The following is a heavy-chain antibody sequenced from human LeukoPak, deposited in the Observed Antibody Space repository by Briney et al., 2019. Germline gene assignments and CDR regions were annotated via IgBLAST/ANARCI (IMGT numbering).Heavy chain of an antibody. CDR1: GYTLTELS. V-gene: IGHV1-24*01. CDR3: ATVDSASGQLVRYFDY. J-gene: IGHJ4*02. D-gene: IGHD6-13*01. Sequence: ASVKVSCKVSGYTLTELSMHWVRQAPGKGLEWMGGFDPEDGETIYAQKFQGRVTMTEDTSTDTAYMELSSLRSDDTAVYYCATVDSASGQLVRYFDYWGQGTLVTVSS. CDR2: FDPEDGET.